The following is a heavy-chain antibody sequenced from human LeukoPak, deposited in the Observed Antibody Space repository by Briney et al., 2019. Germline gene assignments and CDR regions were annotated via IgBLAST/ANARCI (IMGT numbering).Heavy chain of an antibody. CDR3: AKDVWAAAGTRYFDY. CDR1: GFTFSSYG. D-gene: IGHD6-13*01. J-gene: IGHJ4*02. Sequence: PGRSLRLSCAASGFTFSSYGMHWVRQAPGKGLEWVAVISYDGSNKYYADSVKGRFTISRDNSKNTLYLQMNSLRAEDTAVYYCAKDVWAAAGTRYFDYWGQGTLVTVSP. V-gene: IGHV3-30*18. CDR2: ISYDGSNK.